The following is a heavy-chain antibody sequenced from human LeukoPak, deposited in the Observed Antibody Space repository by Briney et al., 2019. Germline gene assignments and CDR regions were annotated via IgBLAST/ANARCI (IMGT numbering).Heavy chain of an antibody. CDR2: INPNSGGT. V-gene: IGHV1-2*02. J-gene: IGHJ5*02. CDR3: ARAGGRSWFDP. CDR1: GYSFADKY. Sequence: ASVKVSCKASGYSFADKYMHWVRQAPGQGLEWMGWINPNSGGTNYAQKFQGRVTMTTDTSMSTAYMELSRLTSDDTAVYYCARAGGRSWFDPWGQGTLVTVSS.